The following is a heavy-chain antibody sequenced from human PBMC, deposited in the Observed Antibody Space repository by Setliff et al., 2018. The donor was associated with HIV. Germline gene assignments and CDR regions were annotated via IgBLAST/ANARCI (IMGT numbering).Heavy chain of an antibody. CDR3: ARDRVDFWSDMDV. Sequence: SETLSLTCTVSGGSISSSNHYWAWIRQPPGKGLEWIGTIFYTESAYYSPSLKSRVTISVDTSKNQFSLKLSSVTAADTAVYYCARDRVDFWSDMDVWGKGTTVTVSS. CDR1: GGSISSSNHY. CDR2: IFYTESA. V-gene: IGHV4-39*02. J-gene: IGHJ6*04. D-gene: IGHD3-3*01.